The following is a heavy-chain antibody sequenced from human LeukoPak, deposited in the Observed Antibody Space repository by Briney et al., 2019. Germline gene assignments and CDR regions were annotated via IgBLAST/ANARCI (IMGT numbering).Heavy chain of an antibody. CDR1: DYTFTSYG. J-gene: IGHJ6*03. Sequence: AAVKVSCKASDYTFTSYGIRWVRQAPGQGLEWMGIINPSGGSTSYTQKFQGRVTITSNTSINTAYMELSSRSSEDTAVYYCARVATGDQDYYYYYMDVWGKGTTVTASS. V-gene: IGHV1-8*03. D-gene: IGHD5-24*01. CDR2: INPSGGST. CDR3: ARVATGDQDYYYYYMDV.